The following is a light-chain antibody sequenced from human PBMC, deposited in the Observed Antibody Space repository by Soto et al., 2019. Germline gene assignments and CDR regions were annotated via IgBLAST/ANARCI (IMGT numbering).Light chain of an antibody. J-gene: IGKJ1*01. CDR3: QQYNTYSPWT. CDR2: DAT. Sequence: GDRVTITCRARQSIRSWLAWYQQKPGKAPKLLIYDATSLQGGVPSRFSGSGYGAEFTLSISSLQPDDFATYYCQQYNTYSPWTFGQGTKVEI. CDR1: QSIRSW. V-gene: IGKV1-5*01.